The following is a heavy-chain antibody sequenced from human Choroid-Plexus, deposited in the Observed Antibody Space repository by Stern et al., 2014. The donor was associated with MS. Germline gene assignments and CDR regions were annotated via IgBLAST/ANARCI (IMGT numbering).Heavy chain of an antibody. J-gene: IGHJ1*01. V-gene: IGHV4-39*01. CDR2: VYDSGGT. Sequence: QVQLQESGPGLVKPSETLSLTCTVSGGSISRTRNFWGWIRQSPGQGLEWIGSVYDSGGTTYNPSLRSRVTISVDTSKSQFSLTLRSVTVADTAVYYCASRVVVTGSDYFEDWGQGTLVTASA. D-gene: IGHD2-21*02. CDR3: ASRVVVTGSDYFED. CDR1: GGSISRTRNF.